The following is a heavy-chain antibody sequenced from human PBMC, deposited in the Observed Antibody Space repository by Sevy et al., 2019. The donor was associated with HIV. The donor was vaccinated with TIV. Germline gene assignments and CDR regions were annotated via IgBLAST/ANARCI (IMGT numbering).Heavy chain of an antibody. V-gene: IGHV3-30*18. J-gene: IGHJ6*02. Sequence: GGSLRLSCAASGFTFSSYGMHWVRQAPGKGLEWVAVISYDGSNKYYADSVKGRFTISRDNSKNTLYLQMISLRAEDTAVYYCAKDIGYCTNGVCYKPYYYGMDVWGQGTTVTVSS. D-gene: IGHD2-8*01. CDR1: GFTFSSYG. CDR3: AKDIGYCTNGVCYKPYYYGMDV. CDR2: ISYDGSNK.